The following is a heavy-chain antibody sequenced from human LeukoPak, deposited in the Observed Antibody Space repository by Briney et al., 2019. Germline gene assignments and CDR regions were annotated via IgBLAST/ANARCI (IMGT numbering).Heavy chain of an antibody. D-gene: IGHD6-6*01. CDR3: ARASPTSIAPKGFDY. Sequence: SGGSLRLSCAASGFTFSSYDMHWVRQATGKGLEWVSAIGTAGDTYYPGSVKGRFTISRENAKNSLYLQMNSLRAEDTAVYYCARASPTSIAPKGFDYWGQGTLVTVSS. CDR2: IGTAGDT. J-gene: IGHJ4*02. CDR1: GFTFSSYD. V-gene: IGHV3-13*01.